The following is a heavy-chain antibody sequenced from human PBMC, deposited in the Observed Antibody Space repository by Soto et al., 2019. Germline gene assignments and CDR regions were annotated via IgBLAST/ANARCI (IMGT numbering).Heavy chain of an antibody. CDR2: IIPISGTA. CDR3: ARAYCSGGSCPYGMDV. J-gene: IGHJ6*02. V-gene: IGHV1-69*13. D-gene: IGHD2-15*01. Sequence: SVKVSCQASGGTFSSYTISWVRQAPGQGLEWMGGIIPISGTANYAQKFQGRLTVTADESTSTAYMELSSLRSEDTAVYYCARAYCSGGSCPYGMDVWGQGTTVTVSS. CDR1: GGTFSSYT.